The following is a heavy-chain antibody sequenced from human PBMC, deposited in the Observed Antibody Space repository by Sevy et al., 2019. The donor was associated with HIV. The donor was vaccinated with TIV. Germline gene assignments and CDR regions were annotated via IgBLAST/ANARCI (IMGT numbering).Heavy chain of an antibody. J-gene: IGHJ4*02. D-gene: IGHD6-25*01. V-gene: IGHV3-30*02. CDR1: GTPFSTSG. CDR2: MHFDGSST. CDR3: AQQGHDGGWQRLAS. Sequence: GGSLRLSCAASGTPFSTSGIHWVRQAPGKGLEWVAFMHFDGSSTYYADALRGRFTISRDISKNALYLQMNSLRLEDTAVYYCAQQGHDGGWQRLASWGQGTLVTVSS.